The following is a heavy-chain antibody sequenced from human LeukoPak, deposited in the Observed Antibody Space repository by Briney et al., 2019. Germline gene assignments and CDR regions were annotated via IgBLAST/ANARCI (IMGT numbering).Heavy chain of an antibody. Sequence: PGGSLRLSCAASGFTFSSYSMNWVRQAPGKGLEWVSSISSSSSYIYYADSVKGRFTISRDNSKNTLYLQKISLRAEDTAVYYCAKDRGNYDTSGYYPYYFDYWGQGTLVTVSS. CDR2: ISSSSSYI. CDR3: AKDRGNYDTSGYYPYYFDY. CDR1: GFTFSSYS. D-gene: IGHD3-22*01. V-gene: IGHV3-21*04. J-gene: IGHJ4*02.